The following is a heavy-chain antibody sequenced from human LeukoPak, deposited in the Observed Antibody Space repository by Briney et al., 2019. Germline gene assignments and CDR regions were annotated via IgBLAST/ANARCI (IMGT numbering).Heavy chain of an antibody. Sequence: GASVKVSCKASGYTFTSYDINWVRQATGQGLEWMGWMNPNSGNTGYAQKFQGRVTMTRNTSISTAYMELSSLRSEDTAVYYCARGRYYYDSSGYYEEHNFDYWGQGTLVTVSS. V-gene: IGHV1-8*01. CDR1: GYTFTSYD. D-gene: IGHD3-22*01. J-gene: IGHJ4*02. CDR2: MNPNSGNT. CDR3: ARGRYYYDSSGYYEEHNFDY.